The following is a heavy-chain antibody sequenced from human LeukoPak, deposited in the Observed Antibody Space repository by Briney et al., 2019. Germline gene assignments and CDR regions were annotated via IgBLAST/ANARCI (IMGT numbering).Heavy chain of an antibody. J-gene: IGHJ5*02. CDR3: ARGGVNYKIAGP. D-gene: IGHD3-10*01. Sequence: SETLSLTCTVSGGSITSYYWSWIRQPPGKGLEWIGYIYYSGSTNYIPSLKSRVTISVDTSKNQFSLRLSSVTAADTAVYYCARGGVNYKIAGPWGQGALVTVSS. CDR1: GGSITSYY. CDR2: IYYSGST. V-gene: IGHV4-59*01.